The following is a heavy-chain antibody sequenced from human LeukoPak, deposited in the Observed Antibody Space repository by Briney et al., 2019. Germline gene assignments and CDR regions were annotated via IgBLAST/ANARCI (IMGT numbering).Heavy chain of an antibody. Sequence: GGSLRLSCAVSGFTVSSNYMSWVRQAPGKGLEWVSVIHSGGTTYYADSVKGRFTNSRDNSKNTLYLQMNSLRAEDTAVYFCARVDSGNYYSDYWGQGTLVTVSS. D-gene: IGHD1-26*01. CDR2: IHSGGTT. J-gene: IGHJ4*02. CDR1: GFTVSSNY. V-gene: IGHV3-53*01. CDR3: ARVDSGNYYSDY.